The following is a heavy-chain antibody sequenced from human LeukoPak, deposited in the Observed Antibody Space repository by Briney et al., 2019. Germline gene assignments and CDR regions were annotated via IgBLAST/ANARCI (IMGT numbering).Heavy chain of an antibody. D-gene: IGHD1-26*01. J-gene: IGHJ3*02. CDR3: ARHSSLYTGSPGPYDI. Sequence: SETLSLTCSVSGDSISSSRYYWGWIRQPPGKGLEWIGTIYYSGSTYKNPSLKSRATISVDTSKNQFSLKLSSVTAADTAVYYCARHSSLYTGSPGPYDIWGQGTVVTVSS. CDR2: IYYSGST. CDR1: GDSISSSRYY. V-gene: IGHV4-39*01.